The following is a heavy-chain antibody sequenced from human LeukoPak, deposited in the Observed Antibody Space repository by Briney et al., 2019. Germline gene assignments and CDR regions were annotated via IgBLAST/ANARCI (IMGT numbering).Heavy chain of an antibody. CDR1: GFTFDDYG. CDR3: ARGRITMVRGVIITDDAFDI. D-gene: IGHD3-10*01. CDR2: INWNGGST. J-gene: IGHJ3*02. V-gene: IGHV3-20*01. Sequence: GGSLRLSCAASGFTFDDYGMSCVRQAPGKGLEWVSGINWNGGSTGYADSVKGRFTISRDNAKNSLYLQMNSLRAEDTALYHCARGRITMVRGVIITDDAFDIWGQGTMVTVSS.